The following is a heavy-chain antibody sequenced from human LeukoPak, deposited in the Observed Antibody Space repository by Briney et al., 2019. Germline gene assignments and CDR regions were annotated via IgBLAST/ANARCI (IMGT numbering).Heavy chain of an antibody. Sequence: PSETLSLTCAVYGGSFSGYYWSWIRQPPGKGLEWIGEINHSGSTNYNPSLKSRVTISVDTSKNQFSLKLSSVTAADTAVYYCARRRDSRGYYRHRAFDIWGQGTMVTVSS. CDR2: INHSGST. D-gene: IGHD3-22*01. V-gene: IGHV4-34*01. CDR3: ARRRDSRGYYRHRAFDI. CDR1: GGSFSGYY. J-gene: IGHJ3*02.